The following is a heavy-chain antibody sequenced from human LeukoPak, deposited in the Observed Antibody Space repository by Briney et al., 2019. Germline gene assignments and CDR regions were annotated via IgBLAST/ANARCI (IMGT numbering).Heavy chain of an antibody. CDR3: AKDAGASSAFFDL. J-gene: IGHJ4*02. CDR1: GSTFTDYG. Sequence: GGSPRLSCAAAGSTFTDYGMSWVRQAPGKGLEWVSTINNSGGNTHYADSVKGQFTISRDNSKHTLYLQMNSLTDEDTAIYYCAKDAGASSAFFDLWGQGTLVTVSS. D-gene: IGHD2-8*02. CDR2: INNSGGNT. V-gene: IGHV3-23*01.